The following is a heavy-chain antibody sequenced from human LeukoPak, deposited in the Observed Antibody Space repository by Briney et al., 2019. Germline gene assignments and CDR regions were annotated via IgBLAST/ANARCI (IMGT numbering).Heavy chain of an antibody. D-gene: IGHD3-3*01. CDR1: GFTVRNYA. CDR3: AKRPISGNDKSCDY. V-gene: IGHV3-23*01. J-gene: IGHJ4*02. Sequence: PGGSLRLSCAASGFTVRNYAMNWVRQAPGKGLEWVSTIRESSGDTYYEDSVKGRFTISRDISKNTVYLQMISLRVEDTAVYFCAKRPISGNDKSCDYWGQGTLVTVSS. CDR2: IRESSGDT.